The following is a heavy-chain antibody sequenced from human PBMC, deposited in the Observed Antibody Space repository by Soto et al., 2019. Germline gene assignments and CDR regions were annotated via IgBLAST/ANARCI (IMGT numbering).Heavy chain of an antibody. CDR2: IFHGGNT. CDR3: ARARWYDAFDV. Sequence: SETLSLTCAVSGFFISSGNYWGWIRKPPGKGLEWIGSIFHGGNTYYNPSLKSRATISVDMSKNQFSLKLNSVTAADTAVYYCARARWYDAFDVWGQGTVVTVSS. D-gene: IGHD2-15*01. J-gene: IGHJ3*01. CDR1: GFFISSGNY. V-gene: IGHV4-38-2*01.